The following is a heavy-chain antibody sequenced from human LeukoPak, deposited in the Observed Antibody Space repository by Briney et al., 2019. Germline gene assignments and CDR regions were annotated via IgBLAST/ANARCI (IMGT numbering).Heavy chain of an antibody. D-gene: IGHD6-13*01. CDR1: GGSFSGYY. CDR3: ARAAAGADY. J-gene: IGHJ4*02. CDR2: INHSGSA. V-gene: IGHV4-34*01. Sequence: SETLSLTCAVYGGSFSGYYWSWIRQPPGKGLEWIGEINHSGSANYNPSLKSRVTISVDTSKNQFSLKLSSVTAADTAVYYCARAAAGADYWGQGTLVTVSS.